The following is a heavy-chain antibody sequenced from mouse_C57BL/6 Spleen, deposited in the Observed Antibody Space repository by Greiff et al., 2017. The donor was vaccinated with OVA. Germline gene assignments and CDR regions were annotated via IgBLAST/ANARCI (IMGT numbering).Heavy chain of an antibody. CDR3: ARPYSNYGAMDY. CDR2: ISNGGGST. J-gene: IGHJ4*01. CDR1: GFTFSDYY. V-gene: IGHV5-12*01. D-gene: IGHD2-5*01. Sequence: EVQVVESGGGLVQPGGSLKLSCAASGFTFSDYYMYWVRQTPEKRLEWVAYISNGGGSTYYPDTVKGRFTISRDNAKNTLYLQMSRLKSEDTAMYYCARPYSNYGAMDYWGQGTSVTVSS.